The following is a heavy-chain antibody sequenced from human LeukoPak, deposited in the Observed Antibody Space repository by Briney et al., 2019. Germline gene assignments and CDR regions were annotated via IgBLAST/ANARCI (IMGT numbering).Heavy chain of an antibody. CDR2: INHSGST. V-gene: IGHV4-34*01. CDR1: GGSFSGYY. Sequence: SETLSLTCAVYGGSFSGYYWSWIRQPPGKGLEWIGEINHSGSTNYNPSLKSRVTISVDTSKNQFSLKLGSVTAADTAVYYCARGGPMNDIWGQGTMVTVSS. CDR3: ARGGPMNDI. J-gene: IGHJ3*02.